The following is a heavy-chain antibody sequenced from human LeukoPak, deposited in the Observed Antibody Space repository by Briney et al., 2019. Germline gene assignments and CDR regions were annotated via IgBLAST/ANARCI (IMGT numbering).Heavy chain of an antibody. Sequence: PSETLSLTCTVSGGSISSYYWSWIRQPPGKGLEWIGNIYYSGSTNYNPSLKSQVTISVDTSKNQFSLKLSSVTAADTAVYYCARDPAATLFGAFDIWGQGTMVTVSS. V-gene: IGHV4-59*01. J-gene: IGHJ3*02. CDR1: GGSISSYY. CDR3: ARDPAATLFGAFDI. CDR2: IYYSGST. D-gene: IGHD2-2*01.